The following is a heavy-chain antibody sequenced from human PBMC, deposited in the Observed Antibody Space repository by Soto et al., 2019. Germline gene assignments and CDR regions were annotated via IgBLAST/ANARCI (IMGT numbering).Heavy chain of an antibody. Sequence: GASVKVSCKVSGYTLTELSMHWVRQAPGKGLEWMGGFDPEDGETIYAQKFQGRVTMTEDTSTDTAYMELSSLRSEDTAAYYCATVLLAVTTGAYYFDYWGQGTLVTGSS. CDR2: FDPEDGET. D-gene: IGHD4-17*01. J-gene: IGHJ4*02. CDR1: GYTLTELS. V-gene: IGHV1-24*01. CDR3: ATVLLAVTTGAYYFDY.